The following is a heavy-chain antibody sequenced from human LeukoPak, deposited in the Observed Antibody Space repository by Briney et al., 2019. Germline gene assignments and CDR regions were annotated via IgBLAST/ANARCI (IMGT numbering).Heavy chain of an antibody. J-gene: IGHJ4*02. CDR2: ISGSGGST. CDR3: AKVRGSSWYYSD. D-gene: IGHD6-13*01. CDR1: GFTFSSYA. Sequence: GGSLRLSCAASGFTFSSYAMSWVRQAPGKGLEWVSAISGSGGSTYYADSVKGRFTISRDNSKNTLYLQMNSLRAEDTALYYCAKVRGSSWYYSDWGQGTLVTVSS. V-gene: IGHV3-23*01.